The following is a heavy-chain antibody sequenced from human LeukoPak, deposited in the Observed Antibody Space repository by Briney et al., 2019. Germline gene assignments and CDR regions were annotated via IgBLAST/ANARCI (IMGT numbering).Heavy chain of an antibody. V-gene: IGHV3-23*01. CDR1: GFTFSEYA. D-gene: IGHD4-17*01. CDR2: SSSGGANA. CDR3: GRDPNGDYVGAFEF. Sequence: GGSLRLSCAASGFTFSEYALVWVRQAPGKGLEWVSASSSGGANALYADAVKGRFTISRDNSKNTLYLQMDSLRAEDTAVYFCGRDPNGDYVGAFEFWGHGTMVTVSS. J-gene: IGHJ3*01.